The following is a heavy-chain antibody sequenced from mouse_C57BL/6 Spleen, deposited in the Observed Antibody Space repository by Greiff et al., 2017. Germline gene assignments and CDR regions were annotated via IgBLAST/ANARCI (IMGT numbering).Heavy chain of an antibody. V-gene: IGHV1-82*01. CDR3: ARGDDGSWYFDV. D-gene: IGHD2-3*01. CDR1: GYAFSSSW. CDR2: IYPGDGDT. Sequence: QVQLKQSGPELVKPGASVKISCKASGYAFSSSWMNWVKQRPGKGLEWIGRIYPGDGDTNYNGKFKGKATLTADKSSSTAYMQLSSLTSEDSAVYFGARGDDGSWYFDVWGTGTTVTVSS. J-gene: IGHJ1*03.